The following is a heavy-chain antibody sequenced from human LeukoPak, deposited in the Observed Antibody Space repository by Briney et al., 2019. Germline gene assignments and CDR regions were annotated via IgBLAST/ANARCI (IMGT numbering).Heavy chain of an antibody. CDR1: GFTFSSYS. D-gene: IGHD5-12*01. J-gene: IGHJ4*02. CDR2: ISSSSSYI. V-gene: IGHV3-21*01. CDR3: ARGLRNGLDY. Sequence: GGSLRLPCAASGFTFSSYSMNWVRQAPGKGLEWVSSISSSSSYIYYADSVKGRFTISRDNAKNSLYLQMNSLRAEDTAVYYCARGLRNGLDYWGQGTLVTVSS.